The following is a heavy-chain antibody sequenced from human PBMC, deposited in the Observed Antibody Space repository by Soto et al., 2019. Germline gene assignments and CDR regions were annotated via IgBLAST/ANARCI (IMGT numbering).Heavy chain of an antibody. D-gene: IGHD4-17*01. CDR3: ARDGASTVRDY. V-gene: IGHV3-7*01. CDR2: IKQGGSEK. J-gene: IGHJ4*02. CDR1: GFTFSSYA. Sequence: PGGSLRLSCAASGFTFSSYAMSWVRQAPGKGLEWVANIKQGGSEKYYVDSVRGRFTISRDNAKNSLYLQVNSLRAEDTAVYYCARDGASTVRDYWGQGTLVTVSS.